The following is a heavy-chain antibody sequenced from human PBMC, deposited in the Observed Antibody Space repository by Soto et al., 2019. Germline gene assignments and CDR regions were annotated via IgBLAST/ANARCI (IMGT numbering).Heavy chain of an antibody. CDR1: GGSISSYY. J-gene: IGHJ5*02. CDR3: ARDIVKFDP. V-gene: IGHV4-59*01. D-gene: IGHD1-26*01. Sequence: SETMSLTCTVAGGSISSYYWSWIRQPTGKGLEWIGYIYYSGSTNYNPSLKSRVTISVDTSKNQFSLKLSSVTAADTAVYYCARDIVKFDPWGQGTLVTVSS. CDR2: IYYSGST.